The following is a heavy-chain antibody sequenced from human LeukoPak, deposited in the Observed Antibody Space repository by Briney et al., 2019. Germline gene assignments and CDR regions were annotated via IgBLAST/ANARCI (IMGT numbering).Heavy chain of an antibody. D-gene: IGHD1-26*01. CDR3: ARAPKFRLVGVPKGPFDP. J-gene: IGHJ5*02. CDR2: ISNSGSTI. Sequence: GGSLRLSCAASGFTFSDYYMSWIRQAPGKGLEWVSYISNSGSTIYYADSVKGRFFIPRDNAKNSLYLQMNSLRAEDTAVYYCARAPKFRLVGVPKGPFDPWGQGTLVTVSS. V-gene: IGHV3-11*01. CDR1: GFTFSDYY.